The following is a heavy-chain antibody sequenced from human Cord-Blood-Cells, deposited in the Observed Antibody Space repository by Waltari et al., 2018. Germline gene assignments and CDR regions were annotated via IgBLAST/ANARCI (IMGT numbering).Heavy chain of an antibody. J-gene: IGHJ3*02. CDR3: ARGSGIGDAFDI. V-gene: IGHV1-69*09. CDR2: IIPILGIA. Sequence: QVQLVQSGAAVKKPGSSVKVSCKASGGTFSSYAISWVRQAPGQGLEWMGRIIPILGIANYAQKFQGRVTITADKSTSTAYMELSSLRSEDTAVYYCARGSGIGDAFDIWGQGTMVTVSS. D-gene: IGHD2-15*01. CDR1: GGTFSSYA.